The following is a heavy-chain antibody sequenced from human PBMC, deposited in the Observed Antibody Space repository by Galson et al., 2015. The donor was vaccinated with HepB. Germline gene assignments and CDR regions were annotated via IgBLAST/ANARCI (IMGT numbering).Heavy chain of an antibody. CDR1: GFTFSSYG. Sequence: SLRLSCAASGFTFSSYGMHWVRQAPGRGLEWVAVIWYDGSNKYYADSVKGRFTISRDNSKNTLYLQMNSLRAEDTAVYYCARNLSYCSGGSCYPDAFDIWGQGTMVTVSS. CDR2: IWYDGSNK. CDR3: ARNLSYCSGGSCYPDAFDI. J-gene: IGHJ3*02. V-gene: IGHV3-33*01. D-gene: IGHD2-15*01.